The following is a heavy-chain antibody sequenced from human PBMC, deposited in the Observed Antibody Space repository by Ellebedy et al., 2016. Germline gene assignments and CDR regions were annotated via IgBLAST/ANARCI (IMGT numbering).Heavy chain of an antibody. Sequence: GESLKISXAASGFTFSSYWMSWVRQAPGKGLEWVANIKQDGSEKYYVDSVKGRFTISRDNSKNTLYLQMNSLRAEDTAVYYCARDLSNNGLWFGELFGYFDYWGQGTLVTVSS. J-gene: IGHJ4*02. CDR3: ARDLSNNGLWFGELFGYFDY. CDR2: IKQDGSEK. CDR1: GFTFSSYW. V-gene: IGHV3-7*01. D-gene: IGHD3-10*01.